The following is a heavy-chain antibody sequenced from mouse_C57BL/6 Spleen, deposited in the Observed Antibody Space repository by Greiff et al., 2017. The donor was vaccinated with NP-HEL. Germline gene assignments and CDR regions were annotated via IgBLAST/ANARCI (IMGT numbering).Heavy chain of an antibody. Sequence: QVHVKQSGAELVRPGTSVKMSCKASGYTFTNYWIGWAKQRPGHGLEWIGDIYPGGGYTNYNEKFKGKATPTADKSSSTAYMQFSSLTSEDSAIYYCARWRDYYGSRYFDVWGTGTTVTVSS. J-gene: IGHJ1*03. CDR1: GYTFTNYW. D-gene: IGHD1-1*01. CDR3: ARWRDYYGSRYFDV. CDR2: IYPGGGYT. V-gene: IGHV1-63*01.